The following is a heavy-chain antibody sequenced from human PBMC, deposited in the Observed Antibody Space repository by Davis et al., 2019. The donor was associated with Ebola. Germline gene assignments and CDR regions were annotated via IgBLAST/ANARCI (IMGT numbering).Heavy chain of an antibody. CDR1: GYTFTRYA. V-gene: IGHV1-69*06. CDR2: IIPIFGTA. D-gene: IGHD3-10*01. Sequence: AASVKVSCKASGYTFTRYAISWVRQAPGQGLEWMGGIIPIFGTANYAQKFQGRVTITADKSTSTAYMELRSLRSEDTAVYYCARGGSGLGWFDPWGQGTLVTVSS. J-gene: IGHJ5*02. CDR3: ARGGSGLGWFDP.